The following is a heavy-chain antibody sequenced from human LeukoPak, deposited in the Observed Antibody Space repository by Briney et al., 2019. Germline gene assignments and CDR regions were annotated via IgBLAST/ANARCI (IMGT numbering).Heavy chain of an antibody. CDR2: IYHSGST. Sequence: SETLSLTCAVSGYSISSGYYWGWIRRPPGKGLEWIGSIYHSGSTYYNPSLKSRVTISVDTSKNQFSLKLSSVTAADTAVYYCARAVTRNNWFDPWGQGTLVTVSS. V-gene: IGHV4-38-2*01. J-gene: IGHJ5*02. CDR1: GYSISSGYY. CDR3: ARAVTRNNWFDP. D-gene: IGHD4-11*01.